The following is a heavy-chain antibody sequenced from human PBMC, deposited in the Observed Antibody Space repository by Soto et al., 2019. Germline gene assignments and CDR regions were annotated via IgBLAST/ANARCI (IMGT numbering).Heavy chain of an antibody. CDR3: ARLVWALVSS. V-gene: IGHV4-39*01. D-gene: IGHD6-6*01. J-gene: IGHJ4*02. CDR2: IYYSGST. Sequence: QLQLQESGPGLVKPSETLSLTCTVSGGSISSSSYYWGWIRQPPGKGLEWIGNIYYSGSTYYNPSLKSSVTISVGLSTTPFSLRRTSLTAADTAVHYCARLVWALVSSWGQGTLVTVSS. CDR1: GGSISSSSYY.